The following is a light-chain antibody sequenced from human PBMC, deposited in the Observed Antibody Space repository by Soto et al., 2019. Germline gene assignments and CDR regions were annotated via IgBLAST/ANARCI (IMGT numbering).Light chain of an antibody. Sequence: VGITQSEISLAVTLGKAASISCMSTQSLVHSDGIAYFSWVQQRPGRSPRRLIYKVSNRDSGVPARFSGSGSGTDFALKISRVEAEDVGVYYCMQGTHWPITFGQGTRLEIK. CDR2: KVS. V-gene: IGKV2-30*02. CDR3: MQGTHWPIT. J-gene: IGKJ5*01. CDR1: QSLVHSDGIAY.